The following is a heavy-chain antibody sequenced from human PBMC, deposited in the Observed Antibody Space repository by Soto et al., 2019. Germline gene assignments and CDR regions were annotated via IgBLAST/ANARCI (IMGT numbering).Heavy chain of an antibody. D-gene: IGHD6-19*01. V-gene: IGHV3-33*01. CDR1: GFTFSSYG. J-gene: IGHJ6*02. Sequence: GGSLRLSCAASGFTFSSYGMHWVRQAPGKGLEWVAVIWYDGSNKYYADSVKGRFTISRDNSKNTLYLQMNSLRAEDTAVYYCARGASGWSGYYYGMDVWGQGTTVTVSS. CDR2: IWYDGSNK. CDR3: ARGASGWSGYYYGMDV.